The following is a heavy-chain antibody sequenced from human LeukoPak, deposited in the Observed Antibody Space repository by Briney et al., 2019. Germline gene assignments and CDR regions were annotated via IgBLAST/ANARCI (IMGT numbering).Heavy chain of an antibody. Sequence: SQTLSLTCTVSGGSISSGGYYWGWIRQPPGKGLGWIGYIYHSGSTYYNPSLKSRVTISVDRSKNQFSLKLSSVTAADTAVYYCASFSSSWYYFDYWGQGTLVTVSS. CDR1: GGSISSGGYY. V-gene: IGHV4-30-2*01. D-gene: IGHD6-13*01. CDR3: ASFSSSWYYFDY. J-gene: IGHJ4*02. CDR2: IYHSGST.